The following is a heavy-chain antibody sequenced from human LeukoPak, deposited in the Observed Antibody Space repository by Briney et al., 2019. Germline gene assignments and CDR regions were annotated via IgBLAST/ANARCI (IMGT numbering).Heavy chain of an antibody. J-gene: IGHJ6*02. CDR3: STGSMTSSYYYYGMDV. Sequence: SETLSLTCTVSGGSISSSSYYWGWIRQPPGKGLEWIGSIYYSGSTYYNPSLKSRVTISVDTSKNQFSLKLSSVTAADTAVYYCSTGSMTSSYYYYGMDVWGQGTTVTVSS. V-gene: IGHV4-39*03. D-gene: IGHD1-14*01. CDR1: GGSISSSSYY. CDR2: IYYSGST.